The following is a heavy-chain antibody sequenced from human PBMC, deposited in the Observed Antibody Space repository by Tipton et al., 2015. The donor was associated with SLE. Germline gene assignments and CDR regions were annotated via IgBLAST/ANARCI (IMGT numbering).Heavy chain of an antibody. J-gene: IGHJ4*02. CDR3: ARLRSGSYHFDY. CDR1: GGSISSYY. Sequence: TLSLTCSVSGGSISSYYWSWIRQPPGKGLEWIGYIYYSGSTNYNPSLKSRVTISVGTPKNQFSLKLSSVTAADTAVYYCARLRSGSYHFDYWGQGTLVTVSS. CDR2: IYYSGST. D-gene: IGHD1-26*01. V-gene: IGHV4-59*08.